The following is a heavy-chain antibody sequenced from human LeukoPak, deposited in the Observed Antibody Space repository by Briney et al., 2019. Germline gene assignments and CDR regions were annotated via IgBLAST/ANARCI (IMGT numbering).Heavy chain of an antibody. CDR1: GFTFSNYA. J-gene: IGHJ4*02. CDR2: ISSIGGTT. Sequence: GGSLRLSCAASGFTFSNYAMSWVRQAPGKGLEWVSGISSIGGTTYYADSVKGRLTISRDNSKNSLYLQMNSLRAEDTAVYYCARGDYGGDYFDYWGQGTLVTVSS. V-gene: IGHV3-23*01. D-gene: IGHD4-23*01. CDR3: ARGDYGGDYFDY.